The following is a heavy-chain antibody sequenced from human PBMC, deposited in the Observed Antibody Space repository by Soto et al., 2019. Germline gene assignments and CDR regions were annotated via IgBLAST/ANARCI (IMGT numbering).Heavy chain of an antibody. D-gene: IGHD1-7*01. Sequence: QVQLVKSGAEVKKPGSSVKVSCKASGGTFSSYAISWVRQAPGQGLEWMGGIIPIFGTANYAQKFQGRVTIAADESRSTAYMELSSMRSEETALYYCAGRGGKEGNVNYGDYWGQGTLVTVSS. CDR2: IIPIFGTA. V-gene: IGHV1-69*12. J-gene: IGHJ4*02. CDR1: GGTFSSYA. CDR3: AGRGGKEGNVNYGDY.